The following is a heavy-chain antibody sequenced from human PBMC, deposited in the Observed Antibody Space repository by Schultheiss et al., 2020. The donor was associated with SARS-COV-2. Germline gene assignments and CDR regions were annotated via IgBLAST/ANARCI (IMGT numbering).Heavy chain of an antibody. CDR1: GFTFSSYE. CDR2: ISSSSSYI. D-gene: IGHD2-2*03. J-gene: IGHJ6*03. V-gene: IGHV3-21*01. Sequence: GSLRLSCAASGFTFSSYEMNWVRQAPGKGLEWVSSISSSSSYIYYADSVKGRFTISRDNAKNSLYLQMNSLRAEDTAVYYCARETGYCSSTSCSYYYYYYMDVLGKGTTVTVSS. CDR3: ARETGYCSSTSCSYYYYYYMDV.